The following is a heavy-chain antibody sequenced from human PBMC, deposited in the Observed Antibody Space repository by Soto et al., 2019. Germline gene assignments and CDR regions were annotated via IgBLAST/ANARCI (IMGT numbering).Heavy chain of an antibody. D-gene: IGHD6-6*01. CDR2: IYYTGST. V-gene: IGHV4-61*01. J-gene: IGHJ4*02. CDR3: AREFSNSPEAFDS. Sequence: QVHLQESGPGQVKPSETLSLICTVSGGSVNSDNFYWSWIRQPPGRGLEWIGYIYYTGSTNYNPSLNSRDTLSIDTSRNQFSVKLSSVGAAETAVYYCAREFSNSPEAFDSWGQGSLVTVSS. CDR1: GGSVNSDNFY.